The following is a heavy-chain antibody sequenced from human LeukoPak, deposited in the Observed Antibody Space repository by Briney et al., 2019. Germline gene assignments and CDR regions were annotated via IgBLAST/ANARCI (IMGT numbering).Heavy chain of an antibody. CDR2: TYYRSRWYS. V-gene: IGHV6-1*01. Sequence: SQTLSLTCAISGDSVSSNSGAWNWIRQSPSRGLEWLGRTYYRSRWYSHYALPVNGRITINPDTSKNQFSLQVNSVTPEDTAVYYCARAPYLHDGSGYYYFDYWGQGTLVTVSS. CDR3: ARAPYLHDGSGYYYFDY. D-gene: IGHD3-22*01. CDR1: GDSVSSNSGA. J-gene: IGHJ4*02.